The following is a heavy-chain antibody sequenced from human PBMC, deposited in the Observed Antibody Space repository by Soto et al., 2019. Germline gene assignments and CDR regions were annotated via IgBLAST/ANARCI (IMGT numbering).Heavy chain of an antibody. CDR1: GVSITSSNW. J-gene: IGHJ6*02. CDR2: IHHDGDT. V-gene: IGHV4-4*02. Sequence: SETLSLTCAVSGVSITSSNWWSWVRQSPGKGLEWIGEIHHDGDTNYNPSLKSRVTISLGKSKNQFLLKLTSVTAADTALFYCAKIPHSYYALDLWDQGATLTVSS. CDR3: AKIPHSYYALDL.